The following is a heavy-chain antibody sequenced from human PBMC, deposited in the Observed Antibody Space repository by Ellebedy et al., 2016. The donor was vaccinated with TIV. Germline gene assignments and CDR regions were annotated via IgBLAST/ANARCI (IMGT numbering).Heavy chain of an antibody. CDR2: ISDSGGNT. CDR3: AKGWLGAGAGTDFDY. Sequence: GGSLRLSXAASGFPFSSYAMSWVRQPPGKGLEWVSSISDSGGNTYYADSVRGRFTFSRDNSKNTLYLQTNSLRAEDTAVYYCAKGWLGAGAGTDFDYWGRGTLVTVSS. D-gene: IGHD6-13*01. J-gene: IGHJ4*02. CDR1: GFPFSSYA. V-gene: IGHV3-23*01.